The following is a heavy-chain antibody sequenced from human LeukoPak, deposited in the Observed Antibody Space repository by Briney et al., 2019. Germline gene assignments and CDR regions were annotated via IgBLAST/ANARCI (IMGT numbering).Heavy chain of an antibody. CDR1: GGSISSGGYS. CDR3: ARTYDSSGYYPYNWFDP. D-gene: IGHD3-22*01. J-gene: IGHJ5*02. Sequence: SQTLSLTRAVSGGSISSGGYSWSWIRQPPGKGLEWIGYIYHSGSTYYNPSLKSRVTISVDRSKNQFSLKLSSVTAADTAVYYCARTYDSSGYYPYNWFDPWGQGTLVTVSS. CDR2: IYHSGST. V-gene: IGHV4-30-2*01.